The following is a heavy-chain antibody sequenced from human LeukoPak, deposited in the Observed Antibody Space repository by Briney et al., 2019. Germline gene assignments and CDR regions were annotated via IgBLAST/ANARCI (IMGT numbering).Heavy chain of an antibody. Sequence: GGCLRVSCAASGFTFSSYAMSWVPQGPGKGRGWGSAISGSGGSTYYADSVKGRFTISRDNSKNTLYLQMNSLRGEDTAVYYCARNYGDYIDAFDIWAQGTMVPLPS. CDR1: GFTFSSYA. CDR3: ARNYGDYIDAFDI. CDR2: ISGSGGST. D-gene: IGHD4-17*01. J-gene: IGHJ3*02. V-gene: IGHV3-23*01.